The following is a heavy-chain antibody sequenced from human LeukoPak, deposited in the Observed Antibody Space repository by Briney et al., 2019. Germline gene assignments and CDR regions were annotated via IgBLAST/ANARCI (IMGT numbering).Heavy chain of an antibody. J-gene: IGHJ4*02. V-gene: IGHV1-69*13. CDR2: IIPIFGTA. Sequence: SVKVSCKASGGTFSSYAISWVRQAPGQGPEWMGGIIPIFGTANYAQKFQGRVTITADESTSTAYMELSSLRSEDTAVYYCAREIHSGYNPGRYPFDYWGQGTLVTVSS. CDR3: AREIHSGYNPGRYPFDY. D-gene: IGHD5-12*01. CDR1: GGTFSSYA.